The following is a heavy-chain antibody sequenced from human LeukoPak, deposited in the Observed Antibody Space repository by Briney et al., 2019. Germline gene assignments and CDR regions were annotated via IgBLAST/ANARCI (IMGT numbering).Heavy chain of an antibody. CDR2: IIDSGNSI. J-gene: IGHJ4*02. V-gene: IGHV3-23*01. CDR3: AKDPIFSGSYGVFDY. Sequence: ETLSLTCAVYGGSFSGYYWSWIRQPPGKGLEWVSTIIDSGNSIYYADSAEGRFTISRDNSKNTLYLQMNSLRAGDTAVYYCAKDPIFSGSYGVFDYWGLGTLVTVSS. D-gene: IGHD1-26*01. CDR1: GGSFSGYY.